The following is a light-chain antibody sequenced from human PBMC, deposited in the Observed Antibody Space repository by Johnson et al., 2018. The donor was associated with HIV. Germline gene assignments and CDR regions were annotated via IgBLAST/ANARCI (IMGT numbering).Light chain of an antibody. Sequence: QSVLTQPPSVSAAPGQKVTISCSGNTSKIENNYVSWYQQFPERAPKLLIYDNNERPSGIPDRFSGSKSGTSATLGITGLQTGDEADYYCGTWDSSLSAGVFGTGTKVTVL. V-gene: IGLV1-51*01. CDR1: TSKIENNY. J-gene: IGLJ1*01. CDR3: GTWDSSLSAGV. CDR2: DNN.